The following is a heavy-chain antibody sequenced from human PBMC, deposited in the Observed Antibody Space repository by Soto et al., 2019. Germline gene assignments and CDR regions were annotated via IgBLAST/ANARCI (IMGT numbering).Heavy chain of an antibody. CDR3: ARTDRDFYGLDV. V-gene: IGHV3-13*05. CDR2: ISAAGDP. CDR1: GFTFRNYD. Sequence: EVQLVESGGGLVQTGVSLRLSCEASGFTFRNYDMHWVRQGTGKGLAWVSGISAAGDPDYADSVEGRFTISRENAQNSFFLQMNSLRVGDTAVYYCARTDRDFYGLDVWGQGTTVIVSS. J-gene: IGHJ6*02.